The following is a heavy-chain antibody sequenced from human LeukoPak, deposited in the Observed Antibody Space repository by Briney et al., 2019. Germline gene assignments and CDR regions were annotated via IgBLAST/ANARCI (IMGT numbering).Heavy chain of an antibody. D-gene: IGHD1-26*01. CDR1: GFSFSSFE. J-gene: IGHJ4*02. CDR2: ITSSASTI. CDR3: ARKVLSGSRYFDY. Sequence: GGSLRLSCAASGFSFSSFEMNWVRQAPGKGLEWVSYITSSASTIYYAESVKGRFTISRDNAKNSLFLQINSLRAKDTAVYYCARKVLSGSRYFDYWGQGALVTVSS. V-gene: IGHV3-48*03.